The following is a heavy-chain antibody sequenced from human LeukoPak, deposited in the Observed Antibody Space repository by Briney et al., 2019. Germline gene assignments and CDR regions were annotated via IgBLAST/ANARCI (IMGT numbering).Heavy chain of an antibody. CDR3: ARSSKVTSIIDY. V-gene: IGHV1-46*01. D-gene: IGHD2-21*02. CDR2: VNPSGGNI. Sequence: ASVKVSCKASGNTFTSYYMEWVRQGPGQGLEWMGIVNPSGGNIGSAQKFQGRVTMTTDLSTSTVYMELSSLRSEDTAVYYCARSSKVTSIIDYWGQGTLVTVSS. J-gene: IGHJ4*02. CDR1: GNTFTSYY.